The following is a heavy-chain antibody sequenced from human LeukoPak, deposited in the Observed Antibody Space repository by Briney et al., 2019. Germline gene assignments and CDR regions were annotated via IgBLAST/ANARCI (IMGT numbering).Heavy chain of an antibody. D-gene: IGHD6-25*01. J-gene: IGHJ6*02. V-gene: IGHV4-59*01. CDR1: GGSISGAY. Sequence: SKTLSLTCSVSGGSISGAYWSWIRQPPGKGLEWIGYIYYSGSTNYNPSLKSRVTISIDTSKNHFSLNLTSVTAADTAVYYCARTGSGRDYYGMDVWGQGTTVTVSS. CDR2: IYYSGST. CDR3: ARTGSGRDYYGMDV.